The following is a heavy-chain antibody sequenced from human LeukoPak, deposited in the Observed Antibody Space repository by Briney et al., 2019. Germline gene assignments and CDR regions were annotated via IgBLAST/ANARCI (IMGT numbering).Heavy chain of an antibody. CDR3: TRETGSYHGNDY. V-gene: IGHV1-2*06. J-gene: IGHJ4*02. CDR2: INPNNGAT. CDR1: GYTFTGYY. D-gene: IGHD1-26*01. Sequence: ASVKVSCKASGYTFTGYYMHWVRQAPGQGLEWMGRINPNNGATNYAQKLQGRVTITGDTSISTAYMELSSLRSDDMAVYYCTRETGSYHGNDYWGQGTLVTASS.